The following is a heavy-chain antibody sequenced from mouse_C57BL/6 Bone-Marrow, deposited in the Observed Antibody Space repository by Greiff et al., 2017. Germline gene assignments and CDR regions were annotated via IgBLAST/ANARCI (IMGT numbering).Heavy chain of an antibody. CDR1: GYTFTSYW. CDR3: ARTYGSAWFAY. D-gene: IGHD1-2*01. Sequence: QVQLQQPGAELVMPGASVKLSCKASGYTFTSYWMHWVKQRPGQGLEWIGEIDPSGSYTNYNQKFKGKSTLTVDKSSSTAYMQLSSLTSEDSAVYYCARTYGSAWFAYWGQGTLVTVSA. J-gene: IGHJ3*01. CDR2: IDPSGSYT. V-gene: IGHV1-69*01.